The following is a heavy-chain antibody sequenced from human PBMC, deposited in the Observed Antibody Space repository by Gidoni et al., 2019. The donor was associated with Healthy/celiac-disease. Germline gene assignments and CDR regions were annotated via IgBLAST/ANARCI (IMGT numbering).Heavy chain of an antibody. Sequence: QVQLVQSGAEVKKPGASVKVSCKASGYTFTSYAMHWVRQAPGQRLEWMGWINAGNGNTKYSQKFQGRVTITRDTSASTAYMELSSLRSEDTAVYYCARGRGAYSSGWYPPHYWGQGTLVTVSS. CDR1: GYTFTSYA. CDR3: ARGRGAYSSGWYPPHY. CDR2: INAGNGNT. V-gene: IGHV1-3*01. J-gene: IGHJ4*02. D-gene: IGHD6-19*01.